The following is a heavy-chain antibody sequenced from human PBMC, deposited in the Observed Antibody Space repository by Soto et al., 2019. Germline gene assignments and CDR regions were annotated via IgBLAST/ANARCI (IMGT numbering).Heavy chain of an antibody. CDR1: GGSFSGYY. J-gene: IGHJ6*02. CDR2: INHSGST. D-gene: IGHD3-10*01. V-gene: IGHV4-34*01. Sequence: WETLSLTCAVYGGSFSGYYWSWIRQPPGKGLEWIGEINHSGSTNYNPSLKSRVTISVDTSKNQFSLKLSSVTAADTAVYYCARSGITMVRGVIRGYYYYGMDVWGQGTTVTVSS. CDR3: ARSGITMVRGVIRGYYYYGMDV.